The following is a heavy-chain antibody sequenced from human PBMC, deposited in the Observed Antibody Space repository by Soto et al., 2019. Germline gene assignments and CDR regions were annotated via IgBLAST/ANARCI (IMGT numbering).Heavy chain of an antibody. J-gene: IGHJ6*02. D-gene: IGHD3-22*01. CDR3: ARDTKIEWGGGIDV. CDR2: IYYSGST. CDR1: GGSISSGGYY. V-gene: IGHV4-31*03. Sequence: QVQLQESGPGLVKPSQTLSLTCTVSGGSISSGGYYWSWIRQHPGKGLEWIGYIYYSGSTYYNPSLKSRVTISVDASKNQFSRKVSSVTAADTAVYYRARDTKIEWGGGIDVWGQGTTVTVSS.